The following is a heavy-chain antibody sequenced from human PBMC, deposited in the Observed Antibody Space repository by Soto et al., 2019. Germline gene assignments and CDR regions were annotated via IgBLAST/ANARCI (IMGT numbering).Heavy chain of an antibody. Sequence: PGESLKISCKGSGYSFTSYWIGWVRQMPGKGLEWMGIIYPGDSDTRYSPSFQGQVTISADKSISTAYLQWSSLKASDTAMYYCAATGLWFGGPRYYYYGMDVWGQGTTVTVSS. D-gene: IGHD3-10*01. J-gene: IGHJ6*02. CDR1: GYSFTSYW. CDR3: AATGLWFGGPRYYYYGMDV. CDR2: IYPGDSDT. V-gene: IGHV5-51*01.